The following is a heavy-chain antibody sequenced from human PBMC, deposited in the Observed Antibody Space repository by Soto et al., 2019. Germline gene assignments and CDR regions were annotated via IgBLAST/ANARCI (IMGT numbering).Heavy chain of an antibody. J-gene: IGHJ4*02. Sequence: GGPLRLSCTPSLFTFSTFAMSWVLNTPCKLLEWVAAIIGSGCRTYYAESVKGRFTISRDTSKNTLYLQMSSLRAEDTAVYFCASRNYYETGAYHYYYFEYWGLGTLVTVSS. CDR2: IIGSGCRT. CDR3: ASRNYYETGAYHYYYFEY. CDR1: LFTFSTFA. D-gene: IGHD3-22*01. V-gene: IGHV3-23*01.